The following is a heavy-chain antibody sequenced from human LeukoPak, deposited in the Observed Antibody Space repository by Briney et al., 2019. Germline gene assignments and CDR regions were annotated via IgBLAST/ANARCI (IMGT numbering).Heavy chain of an antibody. Sequence: DSVKVSCKTSGYTLSDYYMHWVRQAPGQGLEWMGWIRGDTGDTDSPQKFQGRVTMTRDTSSNTAYMELSRLTFDDTARYFCARVRGNSCDYWGQGTLVTVSS. CDR2: IRGDTGDT. J-gene: IGHJ4*02. CDR1: GYTLSDYY. V-gene: IGHV1-2*02. D-gene: IGHD6-13*01. CDR3: ARVRGNSCDY.